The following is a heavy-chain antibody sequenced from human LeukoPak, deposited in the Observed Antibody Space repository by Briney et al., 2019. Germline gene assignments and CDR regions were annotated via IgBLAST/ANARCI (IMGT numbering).Heavy chain of an antibody. CDR1: GGSVSSGNYY. CDR3: ARDPYYDFWSGYYTLGDAFDI. D-gene: IGHD3-3*01. V-gene: IGHV4-61*02. J-gene: IGHJ3*02. CDR2: IYTSGST. Sequence: SETVSLTCTVSGGSVSSGNYYWTWIRQPAGKGLEWIGRIYTSGSTNYNPSLKSRVTISVDRSKNQFSLKLSSVTAADTAVYYCARDPYYDFWSGYYTLGDAFDIWGQGTMVTVSS.